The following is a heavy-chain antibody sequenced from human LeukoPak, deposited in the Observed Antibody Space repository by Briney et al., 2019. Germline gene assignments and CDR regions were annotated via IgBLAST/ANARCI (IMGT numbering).Heavy chain of an antibody. Sequence: SGTLSLTCAVSGGSIGINTWWSWVRQPPGKGLEWIGEISHSGSTNYNPSLKSRVTMSVDKSKNQFSLQLSSVTAADTAVYYCAREGSAVAGTDWGQGTLVTVSS. CDR1: GGSIGINTW. D-gene: IGHD6-19*01. CDR3: AREGSAVAGTD. J-gene: IGHJ4*02. V-gene: IGHV4-4*02. CDR2: ISHSGST.